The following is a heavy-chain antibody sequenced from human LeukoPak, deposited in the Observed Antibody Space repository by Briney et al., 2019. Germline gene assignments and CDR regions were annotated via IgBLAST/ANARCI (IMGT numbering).Heavy chain of an antibody. D-gene: IGHD3-10*01. Sequence: PPETLSLTCTVSGGSISSYYWSWIRQPPGKGLEWIGYIYYSGSTNYNPSLKSRVTISVDTSKNQFSLKLSSVTAADTAVYYCASSYYYGSGSAFTFDYWGQGTLVTVSS. CDR1: GGSISSYY. V-gene: IGHV4-59*08. J-gene: IGHJ4*02. CDR2: IYYSGST. CDR3: ASSYYYGSGSAFTFDY.